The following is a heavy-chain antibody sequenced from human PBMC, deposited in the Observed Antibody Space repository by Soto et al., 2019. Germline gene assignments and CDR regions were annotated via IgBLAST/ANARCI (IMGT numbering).Heavy chain of an antibody. Sequence: QVQLVQSGAEVKKPGASVKVSCKASGYSFTSYDINWVRQASGQGLEWLGWMTPISGETGYAQKFQGRVSMTRDTSTSTAYVERSSLTYEDSAIYYCARNKWNTGDFDYWGHGTLVPVSS. J-gene: IGHJ4*01. CDR2: MTPISGET. V-gene: IGHV1-8*01. CDR3: ARNKWNTGDFDY. D-gene: IGHD1-20*01. CDR1: GYSFTSYD.